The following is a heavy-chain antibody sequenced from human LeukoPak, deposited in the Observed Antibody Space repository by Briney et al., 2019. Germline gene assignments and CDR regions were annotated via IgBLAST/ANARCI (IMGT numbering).Heavy chain of an antibody. Sequence: ASVKVSCKASGGTFTSYAISWVRQAPGQGLERMGGIIPIFGTANYAQKFQGRVTITADESTSTAYMELSSLRSEDTAVYYCARAPGIAVAGIDFDYWGQGTLVTVSS. V-gene: IGHV1-69*13. D-gene: IGHD6-19*01. J-gene: IGHJ4*02. CDR3: ARAPGIAVAGIDFDY. CDR2: IIPIFGTA. CDR1: GGTFTSYA.